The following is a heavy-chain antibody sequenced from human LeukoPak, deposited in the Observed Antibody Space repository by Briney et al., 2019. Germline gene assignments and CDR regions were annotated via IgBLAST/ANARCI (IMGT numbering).Heavy chain of an antibody. V-gene: IGHV7-4-1*02. CDR1: GYTFTSYA. CDR2: INTSTGNP. CDR3: ARTIFGVVIVYYYGMDV. D-gene: IGHD3-3*01. Sequence: ASVKVSCKASGYTFTSYAMNWVRQAPGQGLEWMGWINTSTGNPTYAQGFTGRFVFSLDTSVSTAYLQISSLKAEDTAVYYCARTIFGVVIVYYYGMDVWGQGTTVTVSS. J-gene: IGHJ6*02.